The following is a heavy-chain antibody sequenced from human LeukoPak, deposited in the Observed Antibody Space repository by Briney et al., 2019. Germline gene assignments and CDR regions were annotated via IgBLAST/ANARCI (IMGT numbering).Heavy chain of an antibody. V-gene: IGHV3-21*01. J-gene: IGHJ6*02. CDR1: GFTFSSYS. D-gene: IGHD2-21*01. CDR3: ARELTFADHYYGMDV. CDR2: ISSSSSYI. Sequence: GGSLRLSCAASGFTFSSYSMNWVSQAPGKGLEWVSSISSSSSYIYYADSVKGRFTISRDNAKNSLYLQMNSLRAEDTAVYYCARELTFADHYYGMDVWGQGTTVTVSS.